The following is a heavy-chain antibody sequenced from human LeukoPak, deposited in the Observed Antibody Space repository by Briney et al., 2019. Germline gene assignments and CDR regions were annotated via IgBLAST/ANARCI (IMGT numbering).Heavy chain of an antibody. CDR2: INPNSGGT. D-gene: IGHD2-8*02. CDR1: GYTFTGYY. V-gene: IGHV1-2*02. J-gene: IGHJ4*02. CDR3: ARESGHCSGDNCFYFFDL. Sequence: ASVKVSCKASGYTFTGYYMHWVRQAPGQGLEWMGWINPNSGGTNYAQKLQGRVTMTTDTSTNTAYMDLRGLRSDDTAVYYCARESGHCSGDNCFYFFDLWGQGFLVTVSS.